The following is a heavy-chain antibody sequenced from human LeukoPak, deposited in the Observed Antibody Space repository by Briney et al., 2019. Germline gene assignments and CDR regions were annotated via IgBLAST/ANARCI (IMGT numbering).Heavy chain of an antibody. CDR2: IYYSGST. CDR1: GGSISSSSYY. V-gene: IGHV4-39*07. CDR3: ARISGGSYYYGMDV. J-gene: IGHJ6*02. Sequence: NPSETLSLTCTVSGGSISSSSYYWGWIRQPPGKGLEWIGSIYYSGSTYYNPSLKSRVTMSVDTSKNQFSLKLSSVTAADTAVYYCARISGGSYYYGMDVWGQGTTVTVSS. D-gene: IGHD1-26*01.